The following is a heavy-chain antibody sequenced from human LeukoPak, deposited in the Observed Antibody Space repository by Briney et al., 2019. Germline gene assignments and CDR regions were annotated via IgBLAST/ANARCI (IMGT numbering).Heavy chain of an antibody. CDR1: GFIFSNFW. CDR3: AREKYGGNSGADY. D-gene: IGHD4-23*01. Sequence: GGSLRLSCTGSGFIFSNFWMGWARQGPGKGLQWVASINRDGSEKHPVDSVKGRFTISRDNAKNSLYLQMNSLRAEDTAVYYCAREKYGGNSGADYWGQGTLVTVSS. V-gene: IGHV3-7*01. J-gene: IGHJ4*02. CDR2: INRDGSEK.